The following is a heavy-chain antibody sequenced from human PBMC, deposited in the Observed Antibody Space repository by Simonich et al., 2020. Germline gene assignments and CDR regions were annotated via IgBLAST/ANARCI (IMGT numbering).Heavy chain of an antibody. CDR3: ARGKGWKNAFDI. V-gene: IGHV4-34*01. CDR2: SNHSGST. D-gene: IGHD1-1*01. CDR1: GGSVSGYY. J-gene: IGHJ3*02. Sequence: QVQLQQWGAGLLKPSETLSLTCAVYGGSVSGYYWSWIRQPPGKGLEWIGESNHSGSTNFNPSLKSRVTISVDTAKNQFSLKLISVTAADTAVYYCARGKGWKNAFDIWGQGTMVTVSS.